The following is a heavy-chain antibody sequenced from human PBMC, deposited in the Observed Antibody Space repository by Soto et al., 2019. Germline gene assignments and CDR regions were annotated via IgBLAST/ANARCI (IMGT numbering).Heavy chain of an antibody. CDR1: GYTFTSYG. J-gene: IGHJ5*02. Sequence: GASVKVSCKASGYTFTSYGISWVRQAPGQGLEWMGWISAYNGNTNYAQKLQGRVTMTTDTSTSTAYMELRSLRSDDTAVYYCARTGLRYFDWLLSGQNWFDPWGQGTLVTSPQ. V-gene: IGHV1-18*01. D-gene: IGHD3-9*01. CDR2: ISAYNGNT. CDR3: ARTGLRYFDWLLSGQNWFDP.